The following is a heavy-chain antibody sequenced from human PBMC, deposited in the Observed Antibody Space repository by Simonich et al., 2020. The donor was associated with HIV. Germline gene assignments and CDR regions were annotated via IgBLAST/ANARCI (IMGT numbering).Heavy chain of an antibody. D-gene: IGHD1-1*01. CDR2: VDPEQGET. CDR1: GYTFTDYY. V-gene: IGHV1-69-2*01. Sequence: EVQLVQSGAEVKKPGATVKISCRVFGYTFTDYYLHWVQQVPGKGLEWIGLVDPEQGETIYAEKFQGRLTITADTSPDIAYMELSSLRSEDTAVYYCATVGLRDGYNYYWGQGTLITVSS. J-gene: IGHJ4*02. CDR3: ATVGLRDGYNYY.